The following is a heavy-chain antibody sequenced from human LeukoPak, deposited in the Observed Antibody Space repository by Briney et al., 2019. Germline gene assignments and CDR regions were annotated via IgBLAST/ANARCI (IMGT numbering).Heavy chain of an antibody. J-gene: IGHJ4*02. V-gene: IGHV3-20*04. CDR3: ATEHADYYYSDY. Sequence: GGSLRLSCAASGFTFDNYGMSWVRQAPGKGLEWVSAINWSGGSTSYADSVRGRFTISRDNAKNSLYLQMNSLRAEDTALYFCATEHADYYYSDYWGQGALVTISS. CDR1: GFTFDNYG. CDR2: INWSGGST. D-gene: IGHD3-10*01.